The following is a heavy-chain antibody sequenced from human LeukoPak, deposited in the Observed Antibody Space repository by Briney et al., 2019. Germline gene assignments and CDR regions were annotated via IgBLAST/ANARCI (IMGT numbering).Heavy chain of an antibody. CDR1: RAYIHLHC. CDR2: IYYSGRI. CDR3: EKDTYDYNTGGYHDAFGI. D-gene: IGHD2-8*02. V-gene: IGHV4-59*11. J-gene: IGHJ3*02. Sequence: SETLSLTYTDSRAYIHLHCWSSIRQPPGRGLEWIGHIYYSGRINYNPPLKSRVTISVDTSKNQFYLKLSSLTAASHIVHYREKDTYDYNTGGYHDAFGIWGPGTTVTVSS.